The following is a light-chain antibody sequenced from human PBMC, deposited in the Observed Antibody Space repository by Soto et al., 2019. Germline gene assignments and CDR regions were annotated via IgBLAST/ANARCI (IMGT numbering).Light chain of an antibody. Sequence: QSALTQPRSVSGSPGQSVTISCTGTSSDVGGYNYVSRYQQHPGKAPKLMIYDVRKRPSGVPDRFSGSKSGNTASLTVSGLQAEDEADYYCSSYAGSNWWVFGTRTKVTVL. CDR3: SSYAGSNWWV. CDR2: DVR. J-gene: IGLJ1*01. CDR1: SSDVGGYNY. V-gene: IGLV2-11*01.